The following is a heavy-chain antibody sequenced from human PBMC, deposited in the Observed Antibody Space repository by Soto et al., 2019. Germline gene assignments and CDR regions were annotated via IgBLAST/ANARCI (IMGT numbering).Heavy chain of an antibody. Sequence: GGSLRLSCAASGFTFSSYAMHWVRQAPGKGLEWVAVISYDGSNKYYADSVKGRFTISRDNSKNTLHLQMNSLRAEDTAVYYCARDQRDYYGSSPDYYYYYGMDVWGQGTTVTVSS. CDR3: ARDQRDYYGSSPDYYYYYGMDV. CDR2: ISYDGSNK. CDR1: GFTFSSYA. V-gene: IGHV3-30-3*01. J-gene: IGHJ6*02. D-gene: IGHD3-10*01.